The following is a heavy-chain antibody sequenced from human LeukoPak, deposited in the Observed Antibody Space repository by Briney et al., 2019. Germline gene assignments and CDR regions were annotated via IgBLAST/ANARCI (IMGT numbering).Heavy chain of an antibody. V-gene: IGHV4-59*01. CDR1: GGSISSYY. CDR3: ASEGRVEYFQH. CDR2: IYYRGST. J-gene: IGHJ1*01. Sequence: PSETLSLTCTVSGGSISSYYWSWIRQPPGKGLEWIGYIYYRGSTNYNPSLKSRVTISVDTSKNQFSLKLSSVTAADTAVYYCASEGRVEYFQHWGQGTLVTVSS.